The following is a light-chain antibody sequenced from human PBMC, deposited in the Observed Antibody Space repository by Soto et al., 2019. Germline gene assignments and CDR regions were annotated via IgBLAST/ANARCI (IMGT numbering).Light chain of an antibody. CDR1: SSTVGGFNV. CDR2: EGI. Sequence: QSVLTQPASVSGSPGQSITISCTGTSSTVGGFNVVSWYQQHPGKAPKVIIYEGIKRPSGVSNRFSGSNSGSTASLTISGLHAEEEADYYCCSYVGATTYVFGTGTKVTVL. J-gene: IGLJ1*01. V-gene: IGLV2-23*01. CDR3: CSYVGATTYV.